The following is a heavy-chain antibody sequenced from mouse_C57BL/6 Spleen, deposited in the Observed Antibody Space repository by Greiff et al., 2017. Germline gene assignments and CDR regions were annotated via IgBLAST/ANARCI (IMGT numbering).Heavy chain of an antibody. J-gene: IGHJ3*01. D-gene: IGHD3-3*01. Sequence: DVQLVESGGDLVKPGGSLKLSCAASGFTFSSYGMSWVRQTPDKRLEWVATISSGGSYTYYPDSVKGRFTISRDNAKNTLYLQMSSLKSEDTAMYYCARQGDGGFAYWGQGTLVTVSA. V-gene: IGHV5-6*01. CDR1: GFTFSSYG. CDR3: ARQGDGGFAY. CDR2: ISSGGSYT.